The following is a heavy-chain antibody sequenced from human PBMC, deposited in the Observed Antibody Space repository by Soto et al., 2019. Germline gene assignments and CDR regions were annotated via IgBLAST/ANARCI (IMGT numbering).Heavy chain of an antibody. J-gene: IGHJ5*02. D-gene: IGHD6-19*01. V-gene: IGHV4-31*03. CDR1: GRSVSSGGYY. CDR3: VRDRALDSSGQWFDT. Sequence: QVQLQESGPGLVKPSQTLSLTCTVSGRSVSSGGYYWTWIRQHPGGGLEWIGYIYHIGSPYYNPSLESRVTISLDTSKNQFSLNLTSVTAADTAIYYCVRDRALDSSGQWFDTWGQGTLVTVSS. CDR2: IYHIGSP.